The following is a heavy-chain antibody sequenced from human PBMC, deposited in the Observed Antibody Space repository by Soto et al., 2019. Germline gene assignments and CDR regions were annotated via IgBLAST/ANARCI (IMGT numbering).Heavy chain of an antibody. V-gene: IGHV3-72*01. CDR1: GFTFSDHY. J-gene: IGHJ4*02. CDR2: IRNKRNSYTT. CDR3: ANALGGNGH. D-gene: IGHD2-15*01. Sequence: EVQLVESGGGLVQPGGSLRLSCAASGFTFSDHYMDWVRQAPGKGLEWVGRIRNKRNSYTTEYAVSVKGRFTISRDDSQNSLYLQMNSLKTEDTAVYWCANALGGNGHWGQGTLVTVSS.